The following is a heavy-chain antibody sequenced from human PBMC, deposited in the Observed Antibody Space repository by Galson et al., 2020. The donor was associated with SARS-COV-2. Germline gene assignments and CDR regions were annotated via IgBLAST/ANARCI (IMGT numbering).Heavy chain of an antibody. Sequence: GGSLRLSCAASGFTFTDYYMSWIRQAPGQGLEWVSFISDSSSYTKYEDSVQGRLTISRDNAKNSLYLQMNSLRVEDTAVYYCARGGYTRWFDPWGQGTLVTVSS. D-gene: IGHD6-13*01. CDR2: ISDSSSYT. CDR1: GFTFTDYY. CDR3: ARGGYTRWFDP. J-gene: IGHJ5*02. V-gene: IGHV3-11*06.